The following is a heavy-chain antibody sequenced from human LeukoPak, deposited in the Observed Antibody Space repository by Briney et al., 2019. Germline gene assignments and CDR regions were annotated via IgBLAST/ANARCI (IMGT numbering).Heavy chain of an antibody. Sequence: KASETLSLTCTVSGGSISSYYWSWIRQPAGRGLEWIGRIYTSGSTNYNPSLKSRVTMSVGTSKTQFSLKLSSVTAADTAVYYCARETRGFWSGYPETNFDYWGQGTLVTVSS. D-gene: IGHD3-3*01. CDR2: IYTSGST. CDR1: GGSISSYY. V-gene: IGHV4-4*07. CDR3: ARETRGFWSGYPETNFDY. J-gene: IGHJ4*02.